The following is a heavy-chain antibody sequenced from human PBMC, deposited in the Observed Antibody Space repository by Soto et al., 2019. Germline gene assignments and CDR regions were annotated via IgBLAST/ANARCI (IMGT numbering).Heavy chain of an antibody. V-gene: IGHV1-46*01. Sequence: GASVKVSCKASGYTFTSYYMHWVRQAPGQGLEWMGIINPSGGSTSYAQKFQGRVTMTRDTSTSTVYMELSSLRSEDTAVYYCARDGGSSWPVWQKWDYYGMDVWGQGTTVTVSS. J-gene: IGHJ6*02. CDR3: ARDGGSSWPVWQKWDYYGMDV. CDR2: INPSGGST. CDR1: GYTFTSYY. D-gene: IGHD6-13*01.